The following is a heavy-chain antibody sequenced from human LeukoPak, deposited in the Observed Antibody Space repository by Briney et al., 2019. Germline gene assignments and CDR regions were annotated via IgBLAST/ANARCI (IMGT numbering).Heavy chain of an antibody. V-gene: IGHV3-74*01. J-gene: IGHJ4*02. Sequence: GGSLRLSCAASGFTFSSTSMSWVRQAPGKGLVWVSRIASDGSSTTYADSVKGRFSISRDNAKNTLYLQMNSLRVEDTAVYYCARGRPHGNDYWGQGTLVTVSS. CDR2: IASDGSST. D-gene: IGHD4-23*01. CDR3: ARGRPHGNDY. CDR1: GFTFSSTS.